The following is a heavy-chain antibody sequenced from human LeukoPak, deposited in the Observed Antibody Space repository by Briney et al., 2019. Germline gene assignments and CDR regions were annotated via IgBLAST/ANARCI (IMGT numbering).Heavy chain of an antibody. Sequence: PGGSLRLSCAASGFTFSSYSMSLVRQATGKGLEWVSSMSSSSSYIYYADSVKGRFTISRDNAKNSLYLQMNSLRAEDTAVYYCARDDWYDFLGEHGMDVWGQGTTVTVSS. D-gene: IGHD3-10*01. V-gene: IGHV3-21*01. CDR3: ARDDWYDFLGEHGMDV. J-gene: IGHJ6*02. CDR2: MSSSSSYI. CDR1: GFTFSSYS.